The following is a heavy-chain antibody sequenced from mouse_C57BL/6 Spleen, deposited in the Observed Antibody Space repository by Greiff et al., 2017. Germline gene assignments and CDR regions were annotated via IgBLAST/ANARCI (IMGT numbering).Heavy chain of an antibody. J-gene: IGHJ3*01. CDR2: IDPESGDT. V-gene: IGHV14-4*01. CDR1: GFNIKDDY. CDR3: TRDYYGSRFAD. Sequence: EVQLQQSGAELVRPGASVKLSCTASGFNIKDDYMPWVKQRPEQGLEWIGWIDPESGDTEYASKFQGKATITADTSSNTAYLQLSSLTSEDTAVYYCTRDYYGSRFADWGQGTLVTVSA. D-gene: IGHD1-1*01.